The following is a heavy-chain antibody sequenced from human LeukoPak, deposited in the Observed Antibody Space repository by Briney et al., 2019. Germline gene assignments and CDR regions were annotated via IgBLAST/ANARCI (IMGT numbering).Heavy chain of an antibody. CDR2: INQDGSKE. CDR3: VRDGGVSGYDLLDY. CDR1: GFTFSNYW. J-gene: IGHJ4*02. D-gene: IGHD5-12*01. Sequence: GSLRLSCAASGFTFSNYWMTWVRQAPGKGLEWVANINQDGSKEYYMDSVKARFTISRDNAKNSLSLQMNSLRAEDTAVYYCVRDGGVSGYDLLDYWGQGTLVTVSS. V-gene: IGHV3-7*01.